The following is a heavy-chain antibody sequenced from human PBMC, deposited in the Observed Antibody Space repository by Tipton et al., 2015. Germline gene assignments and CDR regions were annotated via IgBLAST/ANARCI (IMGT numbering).Heavy chain of an antibody. Sequence: LRLSCNVSVYSISSSHWWGWIRQPPGKGLEWIGHIYYGGTIYYNPSLKSRVTMSIDTSKNQFSLKLSSVTAADTAVYYCAGDSSGSYYDRGGYYQLANRHFDLWGRGILVSVSS. V-gene: IGHV4-28*03. CDR1: VYSISSSHW. D-gene: IGHD3-22*01. J-gene: IGHJ4*02. CDR2: IYYGGTI. CDR3: AGDSSGSYYDRGGYYQLANRHFDL.